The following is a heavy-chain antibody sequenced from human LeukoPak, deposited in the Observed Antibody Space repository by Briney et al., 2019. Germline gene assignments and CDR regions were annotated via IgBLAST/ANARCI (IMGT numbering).Heavy chain of an antibody. Sequence: GGSLRLSCAASGFPFSSYSMNWVRQAPGKGLEWVSYISSSSSTIYYADSVKGRFTISRDNAKNSLYLQMNSLRAEDTAVYYCASLYSGYSFDYWGQGTLVTVSS. CDR1: GFPFSSYS. CDR2: ISSSSSTI. D-gene: IGHD5-12*01. J-gene: IGHJ4*02. V-gene: IGHV3-48*04. CDR3: ASLYSGYSFDY.